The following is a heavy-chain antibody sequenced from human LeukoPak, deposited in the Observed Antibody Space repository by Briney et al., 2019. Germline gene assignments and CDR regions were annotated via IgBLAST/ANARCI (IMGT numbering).Heavy chain of an antibody. CDR3: ARAVRDTIFGVVTNHYFDY. CDR2: MDYSGST. J-gene: IGHJ4*02. D-gene: IGHD3-3*01. V-gene: IGHV4-59*08. Sequence: SETLSLTCALYGGSFNDYYWTWIRQSPGTGLEWIGYMDYSGSTAYNPSLKSRVTISIDTSKNQFSLKLSSVTAADTAVYYCARAVRDTIFGVVTNHYFDYWGQGTLVTVSS. CDR1: GGSFNDYY.